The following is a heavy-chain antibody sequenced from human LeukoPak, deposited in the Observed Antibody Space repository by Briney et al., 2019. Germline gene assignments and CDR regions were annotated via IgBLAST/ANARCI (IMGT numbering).Heavy chain of an antibody. CDR1: GYSLTDYY. CDR2: INPNSGDT. V-gene: IGHV1-2*02. Sequence: ASVKVSCKASGYSLTDYYMHWVRQAPGQGLEWIGWINPNSGDTNYAQKFQGRVTMTRDTSISTAYMELSRLTSDDTAIYYCARDWRGSYFPDFWGQGTLVTVSS. J-gene: IGHJ4*02. D-gene: IGHD1-26*01. CDR3: ARDWRGSYFPDF.